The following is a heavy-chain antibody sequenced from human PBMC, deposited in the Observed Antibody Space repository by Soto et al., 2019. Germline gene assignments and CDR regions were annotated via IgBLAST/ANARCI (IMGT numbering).Heavy chain of an antibody. Sequence: SETLSLTCTVSGGSISSSSYCWVWIRQPPGKGLEWIGSIYHSGSTNYNPSLKSRVTISVDKSKNQFSLKLSSVTAADTAVYYCARVSGSYYYGMDVWGQGTTVTVSS. D-gene: IGHD1-26*01. V-gene: IGHV4-39*07. CDR2: IYHSGST. J-gene: IGHJ6*02. CDR3: ARVSGSYYYGMDV. CDR1: GGSISSSSYC.